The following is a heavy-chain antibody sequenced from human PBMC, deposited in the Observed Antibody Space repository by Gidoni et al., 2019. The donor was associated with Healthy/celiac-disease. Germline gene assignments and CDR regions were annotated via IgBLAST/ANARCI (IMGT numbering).Heavy chain of an antibody. Sequence: ELQLVDSGGGLVQPGRSLRLSCAASGFTFDDYAVHWVRQAPGKGLEWVSGISWNSDSIGYADFVKGRFTISRDNAKNSLYLQMNSLRPEDTALYYCAKDITIFGVITAYGMDVWGQGTTVTVSS. CDR2: ISWNSDSI. J-gene: IGHJ6*02. V-gene: IGHV3-9*01. D-gene: IGHD3-3*01. CDR3: AKDITIFGVITAYGMDV. CDR1: GFTFDDYA.